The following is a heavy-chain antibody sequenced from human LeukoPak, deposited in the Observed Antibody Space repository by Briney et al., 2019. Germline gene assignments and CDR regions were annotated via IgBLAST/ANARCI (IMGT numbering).Heavy chain of an antibody. Sequence: PSETLSLTCTVSGGSISSYYWSWIRQPPGKGLEWIGYIYYSGSTNYNPSLKSRVTISVDTSKNQFSLKLSSVTAADTAVYYCAATFYDSSGYYLDYWGQGTLVTVSS. V-gene: IGHV4-59*08. J-gene: IGHJ4*02. CDR2: IYYSGST. D-gene: IGHD3-22*01. CDR1: GGSISSYY. CDR3: AATFYDSSGYYLDY.